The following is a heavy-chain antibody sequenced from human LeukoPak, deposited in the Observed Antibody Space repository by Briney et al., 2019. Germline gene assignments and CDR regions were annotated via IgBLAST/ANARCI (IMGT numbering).Heavy chain of an antibody. D-gene: IGHD4-17*01. Sequence: PGGSLRLSCAASGFTFSSHAMHWVRQAPGKGLEWVSVIYSGGSTYYADSVKGRFTISRDNSKNTLYLQMNSLRAEDTAVYYCARANLYGDYPRGYYFDYWGQGTLVTVSS. CDR2: IYSGGST. CDR1: GFTFSSHA. J-gene: IGHJ4*02. CDR3: ARANLYGDYPRGYYFDY. V-gene: IGHV3-53*01.